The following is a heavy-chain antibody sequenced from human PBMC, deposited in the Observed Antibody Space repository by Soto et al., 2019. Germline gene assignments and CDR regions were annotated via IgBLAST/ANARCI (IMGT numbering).Heavy chain of an antibody. Sequence: VRLVESGGGVVQPGRSLRLSCAASGFTFSSYAMHWVRQAPGKGLEWVAVISYDGSNKYYADSVKGRFTISRDNSKNTLYLQMNSLRAEDTAVYYCARDEIRFSWAYGMDVWGQGTTVTVSS. CDR2: ISYDGSNK. D-gene: IGHD3-3*01. CDR3: ARDEIRFSWAYGMDV. J-gene: IGHJ6*02. V-gene: IGHV3-30-3*01. CDR1: GFTFSSYA.